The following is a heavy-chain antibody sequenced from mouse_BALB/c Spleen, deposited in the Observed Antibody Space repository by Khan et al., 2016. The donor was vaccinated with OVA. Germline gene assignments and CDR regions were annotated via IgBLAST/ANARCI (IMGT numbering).Heavy chain of an antibody. D-gene: IGHD1-1*01. Sequence: QIQLVQSGPELKKPGETVKISCKASGHTFTNFGMNWVKQAPGKGLKWMGWINTYTGEPTYADDFNGRFAFSLEASASTAYLQINNLTNEDTATYFCARPPYVSYAMDNWGEGTSGTVSS. CDR3: ARPPYVSYAMDN. CDR2: INTYTGEP. V-gene: IGHV9-3-1*01. J-gene: IGHJ4*01. CDR1: GHTFTNFG.